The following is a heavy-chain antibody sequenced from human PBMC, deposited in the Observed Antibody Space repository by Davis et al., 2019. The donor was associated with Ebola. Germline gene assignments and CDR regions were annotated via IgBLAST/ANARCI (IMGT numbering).Heavy chain of an antibody. V-gene: IGHV3-53*01. CDR3: ATSVDTAMVPSPFDY. D-gene: IGHD5-18*01. CDR2: IYSGGST. Sequence: GESLKISCAASGFTVSSNYMSWVRQAPGKGLEWVSVIYSGGSTYYADSVKGRFTISRDNSKNTLYLQMNSLRAEDTAVYYFATSVDTAMVPSPFDYWGQGTLVTVSS. CDR1: GFTVSSNY. J-gene: IGHJ4*02.